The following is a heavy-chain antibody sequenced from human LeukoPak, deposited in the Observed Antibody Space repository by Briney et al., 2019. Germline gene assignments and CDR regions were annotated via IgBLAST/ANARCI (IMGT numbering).Heavy chain of an antibody. CDR1: GFTFSSYW. Sequence: GGSLRLSCAASGFTFSSYWMSWVRQAPGKGLEWVANTKQDGSEKYYVDSVKGRFTISRDNAKNSLYLQMNSLRAEDTAVYYCARDLIMITFGGVIGFDYWGQGTLVTVSS. CDR3: ARDLIMITFGGVIGFDY. D-gene: IGHD3-16*02. V-gene: IGHV3-7*03. CDR2: TKQDGSEK. J-gene: IGHJ4*02.